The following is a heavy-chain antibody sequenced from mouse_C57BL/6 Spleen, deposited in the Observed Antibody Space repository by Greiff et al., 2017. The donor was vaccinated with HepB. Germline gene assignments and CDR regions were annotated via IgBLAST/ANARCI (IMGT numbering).Heavy chain of an antibody. V-gene: IGHV5-17*01. CDR3: ARDDYPYWYFGV. CDR1: GFTFSDYG. J-gene: IGHJ1*03. Sequence: EVKLMESGGGLVKPGGSLKLSCAASGFTFSDYGMHWVRQAPEKGLEWVAYISSGSSTIYYADTVKGRFTIPRDNAKITLFLQMTSLRSEDTAMYYCARDDYPYWYFGVWGTGTTVTVSS. CDR2: ISSGSSTI. D-gene: IGHD2-4*01.